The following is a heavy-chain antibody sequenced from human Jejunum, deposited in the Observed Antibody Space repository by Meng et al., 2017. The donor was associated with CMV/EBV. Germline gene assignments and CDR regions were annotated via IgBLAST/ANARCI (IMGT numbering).Heavy chain of an antibody. CDR2: IYYSGST. J-gene: IGHJ5*02. CDR3: ASGGIYDFWSGYYTGQTWFDP. Sequence: YYWSWIRQPPGKGLEWIGYIYYSGSTNYTPSLKSRVTISVDTSKNQFSLKLSSVTAADTAVYYCASGGIYDFWSGYYTGQTWFDPWGQGTLVTVSS. D-gene: IGHD3-3*01. CDR1: YY. V-gene: IGHV4-59*01.